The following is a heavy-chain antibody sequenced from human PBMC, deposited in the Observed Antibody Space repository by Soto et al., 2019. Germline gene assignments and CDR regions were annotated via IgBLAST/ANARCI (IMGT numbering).Heavy chain of an antibody. CDR2: IWYDGSNK. D-gene: IGHD3-10*01. CDR1: GFTFSSYG. J-gene: IGHJ6*02. V-gene: IGHV3-33*01. Sequence: QVPLVESGGGVVQPGRSLRLSCAASGFTFSSYGMHWVRQAPGKGLEWVAVIWYDGSNKYYADSVKGRFTISGDNSKNTLYLQRNSLRVEDTDVYYCARDTARAMVRIYYGMDVWGQGTTVTVSS. CDR3: ARDTARAMVRIYYGMDV.